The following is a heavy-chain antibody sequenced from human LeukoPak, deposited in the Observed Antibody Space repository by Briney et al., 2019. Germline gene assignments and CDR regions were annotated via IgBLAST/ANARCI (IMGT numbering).Heavy chain of an antibody. J-gene: IGHJ3*02. D-gene: IGHD2-2*01. CDR2: IYYSGST. CDR3: ARDHCSSTSCYRTDWMGAFDI. V-gene: IGHV4-38-2*02. CDR1: GYSISSGYY. Sequence: SETLSLTCTVSGYSISSGYYWGWIRQPPGKGLEWIGSIYYSGSTYYNPSLKSRVTISVDTSKNQFSLKLSSVTAADTAVYYCARDHCSSTSCYRTDWMGAFDIWGQGTMVTVSS.